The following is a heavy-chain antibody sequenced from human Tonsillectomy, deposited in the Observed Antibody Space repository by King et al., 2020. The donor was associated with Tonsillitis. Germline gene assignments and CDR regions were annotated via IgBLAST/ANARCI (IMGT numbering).Heavy chain of an antibody. D-gene: IGHD2-15*01. CDR1: GGTFNNYG. CDR3: ARRGIINYGMDV. Sequence: QLVQSGAEVQKPGSSLKFSCKASGGTFNNYGISCVRQAPGKGFEWMVGIISIIAATNYAQTFQGRVTITADESTRRAYMELSSLRSDDTAVYYCARRGIINYGMDVWGQGTTVIVSS. J-gene: IGHJ6*02. CDR2: IISIIAAT. V-gene: IGHV1-69*12.